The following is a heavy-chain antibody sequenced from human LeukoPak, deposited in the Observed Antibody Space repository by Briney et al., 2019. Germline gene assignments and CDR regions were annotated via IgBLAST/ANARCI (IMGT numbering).Heavy chain of an antibody. J-gene: IGHJ6*02. CDR2: IYYSGST. D-gene: IGHD2-15*01. V-gene: IGHV4-59*01. CDR1: GGSISSYY. Sequence: PSETLSPTCTVSGGSISSYYWSWIRQPPGKGLEWIGYIYYSGSTNYNPSLKSRVTISVDTSKNQFSLKLSSVTAADTAVYYCAREKAVPTCSPLTMDVWGQGTTVTVSS. CDR3: AREKAVPTCSPLTMDV.